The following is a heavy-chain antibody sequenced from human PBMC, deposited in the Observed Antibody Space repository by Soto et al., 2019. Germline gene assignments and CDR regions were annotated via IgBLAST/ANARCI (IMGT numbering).Heavy chain of an antibody. V-gene: IGHV4-59*01. CDR3: ASLSYYYDSSGSRYYIDY. D-gene: IGHD3-22*01. J-gene: IGHJ4*02. CDR2: IYYSGST. Sequence: SETLSLTCTVSGGSISSYYWSWIRQPPGKGLEWIGYIYYSGSTNYNPSLKSRVTISVDTSKNQFSLKLSSVTAADTAVYYCASLSYYYDSSGSRYYIDYWGQGTLVTVSS. CDR1: GGSISSYY.